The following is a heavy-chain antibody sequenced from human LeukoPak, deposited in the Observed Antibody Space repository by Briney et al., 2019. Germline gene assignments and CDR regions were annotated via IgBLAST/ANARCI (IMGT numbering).Heavy chain of an antibody. V-gene: IGHV4-59*11. J-gene: IGHJ4*02. CDR2: VYNSGTT. Sequence: PSETLSLTCGVSGGSFSGHYWSWIRQPPGKGLEWIGYVYNSGTTNYNPSLKSRVTISVDTSKNQFSLNLTSVTAADTALYYCARGHDGYNYDYWGQGTLVTVSS. CDR1: GGSFSGHY. CDR3: ARGHDGYNYDY. D-gene: IGHD5-24*01.